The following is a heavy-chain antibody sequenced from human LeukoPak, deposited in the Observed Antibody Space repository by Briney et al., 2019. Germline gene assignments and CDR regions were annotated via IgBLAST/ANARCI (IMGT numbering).Heavy chain of an antibody. Sequence: GGSLRLSCAASGFTFSSYAMSWVRQAPGKGLEWVSAISGSGGSTYYADSVKGRFTISRDNSKHTLYLQMNSLRAEDTAVYYCAKRALVFGVVITGYFDYWGQGTLVTVSS. CDR1: GFTFSSYA. CDR3: AKRALVFGVVITGYFDY. CDR2: ISGSGGST. V-gene: IGHV3-23*01. J-gene: IGHJ4*02. D-gene: IGHD3-3*01.